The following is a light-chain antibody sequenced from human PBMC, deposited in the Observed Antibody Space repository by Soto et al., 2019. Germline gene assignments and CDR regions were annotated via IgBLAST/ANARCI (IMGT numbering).Light chain of an antibody. Sequence: DIQMTQSPSSLSASVGDRVTITCRASQSISSYLNWYQQKPGKALKLLIYAASSLQSGVPSRFIRSRSGTDFALTIISLQPEDFATYYCQQSYSTPRTFGQGTNVEIK. CDR3: QQSYSTPRT. CDR1: QSISSY. V-gene: IGKV1-39*01. CDR2: AAS. J-gene: IGKJ1*01.